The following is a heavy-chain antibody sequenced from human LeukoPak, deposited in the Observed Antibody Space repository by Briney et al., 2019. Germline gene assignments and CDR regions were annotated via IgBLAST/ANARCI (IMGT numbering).Heavy chain of an antibody. CDR2: IYYGGST. J-gene: IGHJ3*02. CDR3: ARLGDYYDSSGYFDAFDI. D-gene: IGHD3-22*01. V-gene: IGHV4-39*01. Sequence: TLSLTCTVSGGSISSISYHWGWIRQPPGKGLEWIGTIYYGGSTYYNPSLKSRVTISVHTSKKQFSLKLTSVTAADAAVYYCARLGDYYDSSGYFDAFDIWGQGTMVTVFS. CDR1: GGSISSISYH.